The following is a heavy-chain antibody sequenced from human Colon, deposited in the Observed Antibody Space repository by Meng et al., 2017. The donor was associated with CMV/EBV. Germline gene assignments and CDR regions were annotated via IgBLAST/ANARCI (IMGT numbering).Heavy chain of an antibody. D-gene: IGHD3-9*01. CDR2: ISWNSGTI. V-gene: IGHV3-9*01. Sequence: SLKISCAASGFTFDDYAMHWVRQAPGKGLEWVSGISWNSGTIGYADSVKGRFTISRDNAKNSLYLQVDSLRAEDTAVYYCARSRNALVPYYDIPSLWGQGTTVTVSS. CDR1: GFTFDDYA. CDR3: ARSRNALVPYYDIPSL. J-gene: IGHJ6*02.